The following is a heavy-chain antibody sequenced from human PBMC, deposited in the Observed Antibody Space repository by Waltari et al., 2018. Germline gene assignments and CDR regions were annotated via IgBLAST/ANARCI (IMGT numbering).Heavy chain of an antibody. CDR3: ARGLNSVYIDV. CDR2: INPNSGDT. D-gene: IGHD1-26*01. Sequence: QVQLVQSGAEVKKPGASVKVSGRPSGSTFTGGFITWARQAPGQGPEWMGWINPNSGDTNYAQNFQGRVTMTRDTSISTAYMELSNLRSDDTALYYCARGLNSVYIDVWGKGTTVTVSS. J-gene: IGHJ6*03. V-gene: IGHV1-2*02. CDR1: GSTFTGGF.